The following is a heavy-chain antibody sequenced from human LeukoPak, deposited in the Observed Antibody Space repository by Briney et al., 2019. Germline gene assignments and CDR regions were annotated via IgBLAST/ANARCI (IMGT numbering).Heavy chain of an antibody. V-gene: IGHV1-2*02. J-gene: IGHJ3*02. CDR1: GYTFTGYY. D-gene: IGHD3-10*01. CDR2: INPNSGGT. CDR3: ARRMVRGVIISLGNAFDI. Sequence: GESLKISCTGSGYTFTGYYMHWVRQAPGQGLEWMGWINPNSGGTNYAQKFQGRVTMTRDTSISTAYMELSRLRSDDTAVYYCARRMVRGVIISLGNAFDIWGQGTMVTVSS.